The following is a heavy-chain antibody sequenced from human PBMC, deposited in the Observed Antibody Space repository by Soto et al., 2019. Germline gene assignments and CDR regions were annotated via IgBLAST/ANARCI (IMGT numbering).Heavy chain of an antibody. J-gene: IGHJ4*02. Sequence: GGSLRLSCAASGFTFNRYGMSWVRQAPGKGLEWVSAISASGDNTYYADSVKGRFTISRDSSNNTLYLQMNSLRADDTALYYCVKLRLELLYLDSWGLGALVTVSS. D-gene: IGHD1-7*01. CDR2: ISASGDNT. CDR1: GFTFNRYG. CDR3: VKLRLELLYLDS. V-gene: IGHV3-23*01.